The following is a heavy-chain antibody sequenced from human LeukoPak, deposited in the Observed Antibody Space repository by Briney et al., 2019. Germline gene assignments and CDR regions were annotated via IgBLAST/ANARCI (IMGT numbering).Heavy chain of an antibody. CDR1: GGTFSSYA. V-gene: IGHV1-69*13. Sequence: SVKVSRKASGGTFSSYAISWVRQAPGQGLEWMGGIIPIFGTANYAQKFQGRVTITADESTSTAYMELSSLRSGDTAAYYYARDDGDYSPPSYYYYYGMDVWGQGTTVTVSS. CDR3: ARDDGDYSPPSYYYYYGMDV. J-gene: IGHJ6*02. CDR2: IIPIFGTA. D-gene: IGHD4-17*01.